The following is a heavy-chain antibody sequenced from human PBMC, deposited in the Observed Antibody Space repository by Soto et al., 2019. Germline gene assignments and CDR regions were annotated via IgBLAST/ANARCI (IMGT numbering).Heavy chain of an antibody. Sequence: QVQLVHSGTEVKKPGASVKVSCQASGYSISAYYIHWVRQAPGQGLEWMGWIDPKNGGTVSAQKFQGRLTMTRDTSISTVYMDLSGLTSDDTALYYCGRDDYGIFPYWGQGSLVTVSS. V-gene: IGHV1-2*02. CDR1: GYSISAYY. CDR3: GRDDYGIFPY. J-gene: IGHJ4*02. CDR2: IDPKNGGT. D-gene: IGHD3-10*01.